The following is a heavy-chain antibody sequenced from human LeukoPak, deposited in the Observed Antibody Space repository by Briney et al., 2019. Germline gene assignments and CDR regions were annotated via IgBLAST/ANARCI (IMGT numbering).Heavy chain of an antibody. D-gene: IGHD2-15*01. V-gene: IGHV1-18*01. CDR3: AREGGSANDPDSGY. CDR2: ISAYNGNT. CDR1: GYTFTSYG. Sequence: GASVKVSCKASGYTFTSYGISWVRQAPGQGLEWMGWISAYNGNTDYAQKLQGRVTMTTDTSTSTAYMELRSLRSDDTAVYYCAREGGSANDPDSGYWGQGTLVTVSS. J-gene: IGHJ4*02.